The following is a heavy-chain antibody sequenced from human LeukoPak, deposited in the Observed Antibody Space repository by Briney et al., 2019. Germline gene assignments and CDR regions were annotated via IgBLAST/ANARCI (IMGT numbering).Heavy chain of an antibody. CDR3: AKGAKSITMVRGVIN. J-gene: IGHJ4*02. CDR1: GFTFSSYS. V-gene: IGHV3-21*01. Sequence: GGSLRLSCAASGFTFSSYSMNWVRQAPGKGLEWVSSISSSSSYIYYADSVKGRFTISRDNAKNSLYLQMNSLRAEDTAVYYCAKGAKSITMVRGVINWGQGTLVTVSS. CDR2: ISSSSSYI. D-gene: IGHD3-10*01.